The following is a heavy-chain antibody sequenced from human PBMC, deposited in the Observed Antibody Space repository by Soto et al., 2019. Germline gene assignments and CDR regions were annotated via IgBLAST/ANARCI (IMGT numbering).Heavy chain of an antibody. J-gene: IGHJ4*02. V-gene: IGHV3-23*01. CDR2: ISVNGSST. CDR1: GFTFSSYA. CDR3: ARDGIGGAVFRGYLDY. D-gene: IGHD2-15*01. Sequence: GGSLRLSCAASGFTFSSYAMSWVRQAPGKGLEWVSAISVNGSSTYYADSVKGRFTISRDNSKNTLYLQMNTLGAEDTAVYYCARDGIGGAVFRGYLDYWGRGTVVTVSS.